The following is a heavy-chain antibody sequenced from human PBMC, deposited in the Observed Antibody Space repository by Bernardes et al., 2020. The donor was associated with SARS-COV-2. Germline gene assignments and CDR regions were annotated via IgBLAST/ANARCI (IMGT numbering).Heavy chain of an antibody. V-gene: IGHV4-39*01. CDR1: GGSLSIVNYH. Sequence: SETLSLTCTVSGGSLSIVNYHWGWIRQPPGKGLEWIGSIYYSGTTNNNPSLKSRVTISVDTSRNQFSLQLTSVTAADTAVYYCARHGDAYYDTRGPGVDYWGQGTLVTVSS. CDR2: IYYSGTT. CDR3: ARHGDAYYDTRGPGVDY. J-gene: IGHJ4*02. D-gene: IGHD3-22*01.